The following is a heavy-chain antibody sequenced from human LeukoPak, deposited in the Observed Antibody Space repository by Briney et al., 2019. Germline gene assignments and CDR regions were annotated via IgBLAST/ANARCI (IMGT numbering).Heavy chain of an antibody. D-gene: IGHD6-13*01. V-gene: IGHV5-51*01. CDR3: ASLLRSSWYPEDYYHYMDV. CDR1: GYSFTSYW. Sequence: GESLKISCKGSGYSFTSYWIGWVRQLPGKGLEWMGISYPGDSDTRYSPSFQGQVTISADKSISTAYLQWSSLKASDTAMYYCASLLRSSWYPEDYYHYMDVWGKGTTVTVSS. J-gene: IGHJ6*03. CDR2: SYPGDSDT.